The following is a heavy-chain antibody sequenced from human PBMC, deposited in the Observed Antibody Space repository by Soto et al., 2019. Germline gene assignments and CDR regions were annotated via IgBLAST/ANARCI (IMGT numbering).Heavy chain of an antibody. D-gene: IGHD6-13*01. CDR1: GFTFSSYV. V-gene: IGHV3-30*18. CDR2: ISYDGSKK. Sequence: RLSCAASGFTFSSYVMHWVRQAPGKGLEWVAVISYDGSKKYYADSVKGRFTISRDNSKNTLYLQMNSLRVEDTAVYYCAKGGPFSIAAAGTQWGQGTLVTVSS. J-gene: IGHJ4*02. CDR3: AKGGPFSIAAAGTQ.